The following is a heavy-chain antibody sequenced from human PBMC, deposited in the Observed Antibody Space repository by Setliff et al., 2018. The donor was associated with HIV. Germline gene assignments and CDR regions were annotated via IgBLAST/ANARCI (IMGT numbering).Heavy chain of an antibody. J-gene: IGHJ4*02. CDR2: IYYSGST. Sequence: SETLSLTCNVSGDSISSSSYYWGWIRQPPGKGLEWIGSIYYSGSTYYNPSLKSRVTISVDTSKNQSSLKLSSVTAADTAVYYCARLMVLGSGYSYYFDYWGQGTLVTVSS. D-gene: IGHD3-22*01. CDR1: GDSISSSSYY. CDR3: ARLMVLGSGYSYYFDY. V-gene: IGHV4-39*01.